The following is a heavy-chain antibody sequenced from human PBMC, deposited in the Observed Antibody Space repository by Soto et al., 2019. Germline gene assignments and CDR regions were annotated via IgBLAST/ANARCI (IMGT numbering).Heavy chain of an antibody. D-gene: IGHD1-20*01. V-gene: IGHV1-18*01. CDR3: ARVSALVSYYYYYYMDV. CDR2: ISAYNGNT. J-gene: IGHJ6*03. Sequence: QVQLVQSGAEVKKPGASVKVSCKASGYTFTSYGISWVRQAPGQGLEWMRWISAYNGNTNYAQKLQGRVTMTTDTSTSTSYMELRSLRSDDTAVYYCARVSALVSYYYYYYMDVWGKGTTVTVSS. CDR1: GYTFTSYG.